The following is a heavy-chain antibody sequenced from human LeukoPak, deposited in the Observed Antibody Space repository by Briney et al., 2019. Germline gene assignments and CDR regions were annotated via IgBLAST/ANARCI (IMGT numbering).Heavy chain of an antibody. Sequence: SETLSLTCTVSGGSISSGGYYWSWIRQHPGKGLERIGYIYYSGSTYYNPSLKSRVTISVDTSKNQFSLKLSSVTAADTAVYYCARASHDSSGYYYVTPPIDYWGQGTLVTVSS. CDR2: IYYSGST. V-gene: IGHV4-31*03. CDR1: GGSISSGGYY. CDR3: ARASHDSSGYYYVTPPIDY. D-gene: IGHD3-22*01. J-gene: IGHJ4*02.